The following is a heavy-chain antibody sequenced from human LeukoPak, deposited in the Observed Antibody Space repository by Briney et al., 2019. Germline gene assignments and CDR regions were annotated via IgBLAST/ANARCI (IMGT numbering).Heavy chain of an antibody. CDR2: INPGGGNT. CDR1: GYTFTGYY. CDR3: ARAHLIAAAGYNWFDP. J-gene: IGHJ5*02. D-gene: IGHD6-13*01. Sequence: ASVKVSCKASGYTFTGYYLHWVRQAPGQGLEWMGIINPGGGNTNYAQKFQGRVTMTRDTSISTAYMELSRLRSDDTAVYYCARAHLIAAAGYNWFDPWGQGTLVTVSS. V-gene: IGHV1-2*02.